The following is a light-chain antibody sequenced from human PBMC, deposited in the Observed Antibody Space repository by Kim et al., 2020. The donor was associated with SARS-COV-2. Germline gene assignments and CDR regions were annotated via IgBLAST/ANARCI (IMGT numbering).Light chain of an antibody. Sequence: KAGQSPQVLIYEVSNRVSGVPDRFSGSGSGTDFTLKISRVEAEDVGGYYCMQNIQVPVTFGGGTKVDIK. V-gene: IGKV2D-29*02. J-gene: IGKJ4*01. CDR3: MQNIQVPVT. CDR2: EVS.